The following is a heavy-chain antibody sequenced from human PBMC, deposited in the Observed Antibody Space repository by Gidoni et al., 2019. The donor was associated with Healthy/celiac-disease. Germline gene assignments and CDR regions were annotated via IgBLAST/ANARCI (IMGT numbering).Heavy chain of an antibody. CDR3: ARGCSSTSCYQQQRDYYYYGMDV. CDR1: GGSISSYY. D-gene: IGHD2-2*01. J-gene: IGHJ6*02. CDR2: IYYSGST. V-gene: IGHV4-59*01. Sequence: QVQLQESGPGLVKPSETLSLTCPVSGGSISSYYWSWIRQPPGKGLEWIGYIYYSGSTNYNPALKSRVTISVDTSKNQFSLKLSSVTAADTAVYYCARGCSSTSCYQQQRDYYYYGMDVWGQGTTVTVSS.